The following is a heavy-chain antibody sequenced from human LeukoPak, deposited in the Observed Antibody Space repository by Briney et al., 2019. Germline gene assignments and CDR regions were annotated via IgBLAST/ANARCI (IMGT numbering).Heavy chain of an antibody. Sequence: ASVKVSCKASGYTFTGYYIHWVRQAPGQGLEWMGWINPNSGGTNYAQKFQGRVTMTRDTSISTAYMELSRLRSDDTAVYYCAREGGYNPGAFDIWGQGTMVTVSS. D-gene: IGHD5-24*01. J-gene: IGHJ3*02. V-gene: IGHV1-2*02. CDR1: GYTFTGYY. CDR2: INPNSGGT. CDR3: AREGGYNPGAFDI.